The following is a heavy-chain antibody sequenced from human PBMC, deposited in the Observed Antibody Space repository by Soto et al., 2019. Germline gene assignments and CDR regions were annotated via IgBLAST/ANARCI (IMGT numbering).Heavy chain of an antibody. V-gene: IGHV2-5*02. CDR2: LYWDDDK. CDR3: EHRQSNGGFDL. Sequence: QITLKESGPTLVKPTQTLTLTCTFSGLSLSPTGMGVGWIRQYPRKALEWLALLYWDDDKHYSPFLKSRLALARDSGRGQGVHTIPNINPVDAAAYAGEHRQSNGGFDLWGQGTLVTVSS. D-gene: IGHD2-8*01. CDR1: GLSLSPTGMG. J-gene: IGHJ5*02.